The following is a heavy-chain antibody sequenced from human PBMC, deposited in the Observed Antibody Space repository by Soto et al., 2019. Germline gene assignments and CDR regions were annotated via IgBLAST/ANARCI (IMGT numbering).Heavy chain of an antibody. CDR3: ARVGIAWFGELSPHYYYGMDV. CDR2: ISSNGGST. J-gene: IGHJ6*02. Sequence: GGSLRLSCAASGFTFSSYAMHWVRQAPGKGLEYVSAISSNGGSTYYANSVKGRFTISRDNSKNTLYLQMGSLRAEDMAVYYCARVGIAWFGELSPHYYYGMDVWGQGTTVTVSS. V-gene: IGHV3-64*01. CDR1: GFTFSSYA. D-gene: IGHD3-10*01.